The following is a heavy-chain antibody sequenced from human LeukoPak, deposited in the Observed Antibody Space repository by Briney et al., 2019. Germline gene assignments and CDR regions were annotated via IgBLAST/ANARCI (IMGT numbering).Heavy chain of an antibody. J-gene: IGHJ4*02. V-gene: IGHV2-5*01. CDR1: GFSLNTSGVG. CDR2: IYWNDDR. D-gene: IGHD6-13*01. CDR3: AHNYYSSSWYVFDY. Sequence: PTLVKPTQTLTLTCTFSGFSLNTSGVGVGWIRQPPGKALEWLALIYWNDDRRYSPSLKSRLTITKDTSKNQVVLTMTNMDPVDTATYYCAHNYYSSSWYVFDYWGQGTLVTVSS.